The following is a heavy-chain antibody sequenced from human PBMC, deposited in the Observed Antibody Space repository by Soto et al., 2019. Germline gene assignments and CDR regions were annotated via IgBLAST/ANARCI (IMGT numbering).Heavy chain of an antibody. Sequence: PVGSLRLSCVASGFIFTRYSMNWVRRAPGKGLEWVSSISSTTNYIYYGDSMKGRFTISRDNAKNSLYLEMNSLRAEDTAVYYCARESEDLTSNFDYWGQGTLVTVSS. V-gene: IGHV3-21*06. J-gene: IGHJ4*02. CDR3: ARESEDLTSNFDY. CDR2: ISSTTNYI. CDR1: GFIFTRYS.